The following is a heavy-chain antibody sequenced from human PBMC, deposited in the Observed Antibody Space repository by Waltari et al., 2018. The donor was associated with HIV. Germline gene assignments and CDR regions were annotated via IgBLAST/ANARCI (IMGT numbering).Heavy chain of an antibody. CDR3: AKDPGMDV. J-gene: IGHJ6*02. Sequence: EVQLLESGGGLVQPGGSLRLSCAASGFTFSRSTMNWVRQAPGKGLEWVSGIRGSGGSTYYADSVKGRLTISRDNSKSTVYLQMNSLRAEDTAIYYCAKDPGMDVWGQGTTVTVSS. V-gene: IGHV3-23*01. CDR1: GFTFSRST. CDR2: IRGSGGST.